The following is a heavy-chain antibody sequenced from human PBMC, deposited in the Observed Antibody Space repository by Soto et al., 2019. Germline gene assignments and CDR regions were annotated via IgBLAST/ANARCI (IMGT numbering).Heavy chain of an antibody. CDR3: ARGSRLLWLGELHYYYYGMEV. CDR1: GGSFSGYY. J-gene: IGHJ6*02. V-gene: IGHV4-34*01. D-gene: IGHD3-10*01. CDR2: INHSGST. Sequence: KPSETLSLTCAVYGGSFSGYYWSWIRQPPGKGLEWIGEINHSGSTNYNPSLKSRVTISVDTSKNQFSLKLSSVTAAETAVYYCARGSRLLWLGELHYYYYGMEVWGQGPTVT.